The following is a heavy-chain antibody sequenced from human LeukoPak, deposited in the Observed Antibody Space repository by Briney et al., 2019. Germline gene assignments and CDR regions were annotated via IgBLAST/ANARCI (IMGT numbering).Heavy chain of an antibody. J-gene: IGHJ6*03. D-gene: IGHD2-21*01. V-gene: IGHV3-7*01. Sequence: GGSLRLSCAASGFSFSSYWMSWVRQAPGKGLEWVANIKQDGGDKYYVDSVKGRFTISRDDAKKSVYLQMDSLRADDTAVYYCARFAEVYYYIDVWGTGTTVTVSS. CDR2: IKQDGGDK. CDR1: GFSFSSYW. CDR3: ARFAEVYYYIDV.